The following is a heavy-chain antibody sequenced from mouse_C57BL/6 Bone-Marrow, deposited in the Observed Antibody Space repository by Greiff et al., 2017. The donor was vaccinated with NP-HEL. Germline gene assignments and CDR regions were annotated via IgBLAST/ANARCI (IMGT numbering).Heavy chain of an antibody. V-gene: IGHV5-12*01. J-gene: IGHJ2*01. CDR2: ISNGGGST. Sequence: EVKVVESGGGLVQPGGSLKLSCAASGFTFSDYYMYWVRQTPEKRLEWVAYISNGGGSTYYPDTVKGRFTISRDNAKITLYLQMSRLKSEDTAMYYCAREDYGSSSFDYWGQGTTLTVSS. CDR3: AREDYGSSSFDY. CDR1: GFTFSDYY. D-gene: IGHD1-1*01.